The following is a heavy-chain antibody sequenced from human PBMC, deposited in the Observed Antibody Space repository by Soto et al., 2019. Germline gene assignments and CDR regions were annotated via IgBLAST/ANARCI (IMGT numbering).Heavy chain of an antibody. D-gene: IGHD5-18*01. V-gene: IGHV3-7*01. CDR3: ARDTAMVTGWFDP. Sequence: GSLRLSCAASGFTFSSYWMSWVRQAPGKGLEWVANIKQDGSEKYYVDSVKGRFTISRDNAKNSLYLQMNSLRAEDTAVYYCARDTAMVTGWFDPWGQGTLVTVSS. CDR1: GFTFSSYW. J-gene: IGHJ5*02. CDR2: IKQDGSEK.